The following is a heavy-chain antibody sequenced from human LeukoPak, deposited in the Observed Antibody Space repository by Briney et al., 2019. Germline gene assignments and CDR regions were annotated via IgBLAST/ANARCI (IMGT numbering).Heavy chain of an antibody. V-gene: IGHV4-59*01. Sequence: SETLSLTCTVSGGSISSYYWSWIRQPPGKGLEWIGYIYYSGSTNYNPSLKSRVTISVDTSKNQFSLKLSSVTAADTAVYYCARASYCSNGSCYSDYWGQGTLVTVSS. D-gene: IGHD2-15*01. J-gene: IGHJ4*02. CDR2: IYYSGST. CDR3: ARASYCSNGSCYSDY. CDR1: GGSISSYY.